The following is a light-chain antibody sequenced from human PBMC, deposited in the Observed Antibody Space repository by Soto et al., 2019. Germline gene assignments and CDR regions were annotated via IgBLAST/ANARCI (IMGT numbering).Light chain of an antibody. Sequence: ALAHPASVSGSPGQSITISCTGTSSDVGGYNYVSWYQQHPGKAPKLMIYEVSNRPSGVSNRFSGSKSGNTASLTISGLQAEEEADYYCSSYTSSSTDVFGPGTKVTVL. J-gene: IGLJ1*01. CDR2: EVS. CDR3: SSYTSSSTDV. CDR1: SSDVGGYNY. V-gene: IGLV2-14*01.